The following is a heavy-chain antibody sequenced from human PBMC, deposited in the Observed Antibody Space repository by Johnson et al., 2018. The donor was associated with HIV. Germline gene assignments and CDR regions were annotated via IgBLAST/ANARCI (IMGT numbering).Heavy chain of an antibody. CDR2: IKGDGSIT. V-gene: IGHV3-74*01. Sequence: VQLVESGGGLVQPGGSLRLSCTVSGFTFSSYWMHWVRQAPGKGLVWVARIKGDGSITNYADSVKGRFTISRDNAKNTLYLQMNSLRAEDTAVYYCEAFYIWGQGTMVTVSP. CDR3: EAFYI. J-gene: IGHJ3*02. CDR1: GFTFSSYW.